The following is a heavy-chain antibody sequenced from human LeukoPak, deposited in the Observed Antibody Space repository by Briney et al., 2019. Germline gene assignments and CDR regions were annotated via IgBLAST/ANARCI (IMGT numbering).Heavy chain of an antibody. J-gene: IGHJ4*02. CDR1: GGSISSHY. D-gene: IGHD6-13*01. CDR2: IYYSGTT. V-gene: IGHV4-59*11. CDR3: ARGVYIAAAQYGY. Sequence: PSETLSLTCTVSGGSISSHYWSWIRQPPGKGLEWVGYIYYSGTTNYNPSLKSRVTISVDTSKNQFSLELSSVTAADTAVYYCARGVYIAAAQYGYWGQGTLVTVSS.